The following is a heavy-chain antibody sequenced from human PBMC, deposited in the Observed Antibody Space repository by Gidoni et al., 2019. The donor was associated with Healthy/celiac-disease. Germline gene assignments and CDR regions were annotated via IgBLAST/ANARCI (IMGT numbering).Heavy chain of an antibody. D-gene: IGHD6-19*01. J-gene: IGHJ5*02. CDR2: IIPILGIA. CDR3: ARGIAVANKDRMWFDP. CDR1: GGTFSSYT. V-gene: IGHV1-69*02. Sequence: QVQLVQSGAEVKKPGSSVKVSCKASGGTFSSYTISWGRQAPGQGLGWMGRIIPILGIANYAQKFQGRVTITADKSTSTAYMELNSLRSEDTAVYYCARGIAVANKDRMWFDPWGQGTLVTVSS.